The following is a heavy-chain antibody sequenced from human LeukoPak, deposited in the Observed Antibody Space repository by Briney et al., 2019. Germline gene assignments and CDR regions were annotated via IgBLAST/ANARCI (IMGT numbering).Heavy chain of an antibody. D-gene: IGHD1-14*01. CDR3: ARGRFTDNGVFDY. V-gene: IGHV3-7*01. J-gene: IGHJ4*02. Sequence: GGSLRLSCVASGFTFSTHWMNWVRQAPGKGLEWMANIRQDGSDKFYADSLRGRFTVSRDNAKNSVLLQMSSLRAEDTAVYYCARGRFTDNGVFDYWGRGTLVIVSS. CDR1: GFTFSTHW. CDR2: IRQDGSDK.